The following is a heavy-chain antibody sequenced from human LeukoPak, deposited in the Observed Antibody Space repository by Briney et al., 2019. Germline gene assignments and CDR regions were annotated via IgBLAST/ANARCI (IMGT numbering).Heavy chain of an antibody. CDR3: ARGRMVRGVIPDAFDI. CDR2: MNPNSGNT. D-gene: IGHD3-10*01. CDR1: GYTFTSYD. V-gene: IGHV1-8*01. J-gene: IGHJ3*02. Sequence: GASVKVSCKASGYTFTSYDINWVRQATGQGLEWMGWMNPNSGNTGYAQKFQGRVTMTRNTSISTAYMELSSLRSEDTAVYYCARGRMVRGVIPDAFDIWGQGTMVTVSS.